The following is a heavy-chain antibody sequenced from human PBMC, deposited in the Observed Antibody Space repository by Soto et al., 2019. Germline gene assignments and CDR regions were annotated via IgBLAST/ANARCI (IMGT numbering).Heavy chain of an antibody. J-gene: IGHJ4*02. Sequence: GGSLRLSCAASGFTFDDYAIHRVRQAPGKGLEWVSGISWNSGSMGYADSVKGRFTISRDNAKNSLYLQMNSLRAEDTALYYCARTWVGGLDYWGQGTLVTVSS. CDR3: ARTWVGGLDY. V-gene: IGHV3-9*01. D-gene: IGHD3-10*01. CDR1: GFTFDDYA. CDR2: ISWNSGSM.